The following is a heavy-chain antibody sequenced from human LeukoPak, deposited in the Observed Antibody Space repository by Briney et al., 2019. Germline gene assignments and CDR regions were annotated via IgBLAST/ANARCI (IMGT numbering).Heavy chain of an antibody. J-gene: IGHJ4*02. CDR1: VGTFSSYA. V-gene: IGHV1-69*04. CDR3: ARDRWDYDSSGHDY. Sequence: SSVKVSCKASVGTFSSYAISLVRQAPSQGLEWMGRIIPILGIANYAQKFQGRVTITADKSTSTAYMELSSLRSEDTAVYYCARDRWDYDSSGHDYWGQGTLVTVSS. D-gene: IGHD3-22*01. CDR2: IIPILGIA.